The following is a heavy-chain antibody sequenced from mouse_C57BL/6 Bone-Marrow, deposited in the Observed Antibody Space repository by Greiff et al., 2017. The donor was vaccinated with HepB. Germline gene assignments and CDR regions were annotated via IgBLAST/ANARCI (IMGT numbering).Heavy chain of an antibody. Sequence: EVKVVESGGGLVKPGGSLKLSCAASGFTFSSYAMSWVRQTPVKRLEWVATISDGGSYTYYPDNVKGRFTISRNNAKNNLYLQMSHLKSEDTAMYYCARGGPNIVTTGYGDVWGKGTTVTVTS. V-gene: IGHV5-4*03. CDR1: GFTFSSYA. J-gene: IGHJ1*03. CDR3: ARGGPNIVTTGYGDV. D-gene: IGHD2-12*01. CDR2: ISDGGSYT.